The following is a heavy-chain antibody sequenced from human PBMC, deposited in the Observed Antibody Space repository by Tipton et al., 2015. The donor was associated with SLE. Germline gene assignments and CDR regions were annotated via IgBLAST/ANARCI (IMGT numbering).Heavy chain of an antibody. CDR2: VDVSDSYS. V-gene: IGHV5-10-1*01. D-gene: IGHD3-16*01. Sequence: QLVQSGAEVRKPAESLRISCGGSGHTFANYWISWLRQMPGKGLEWMGRVDVSDSYSNYSPSFEGHVSISVDKSISAAYLQWRSLKASDTAIYYCARHKAYTWDGSFDSWGQGTLVTVSS. J-gene: IGHJ4*02. CDR1: GHTFANYW. CDR3: ARHKAYTWDGSFDS.